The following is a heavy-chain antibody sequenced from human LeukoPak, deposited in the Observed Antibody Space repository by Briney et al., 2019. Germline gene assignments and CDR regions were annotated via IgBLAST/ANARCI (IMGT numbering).Heavy chain of an antibody. J-gene: IGHJ4*02. V-gene: IGHV3-7*01. CDR3: ARAITIFGV. CDR2: INQDGTEK. D-gene: IGHD3-3*01. Sequence: GGSLRLSCAASGFSFTTYWMGWVRQAPGRGLEWVANINQDGTEKYYVDSVKGRFTISRDNAKNSLYLQMNSLRAEDTAVYYCARAITIFGVWGQGTLVTVSS. CDR1: GFSFTTYW.